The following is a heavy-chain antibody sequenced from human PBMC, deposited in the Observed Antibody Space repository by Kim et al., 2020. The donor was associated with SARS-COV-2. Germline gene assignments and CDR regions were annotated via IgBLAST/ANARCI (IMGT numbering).Heavy chain of an antibody. V-gene: IGHV4-59*01. J-gene: IGHJ4*02. CDR3: AMGFDY. CDR2: YYSVCT. D-gene: IGHD1-26*01. Sequence: YYSVCTNYNPSLQSRVTISVDTSKNPFSPKRSSVTAADTAVYYCAMGFDYWGQGTLVTVSS.